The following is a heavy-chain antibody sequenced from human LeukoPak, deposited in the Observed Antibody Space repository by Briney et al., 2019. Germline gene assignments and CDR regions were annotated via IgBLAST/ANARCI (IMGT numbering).Heavy chain of an antibody. J-gene: IGHJ4*02. CDR3: ARSRGFGLAAAGTKLPRL. CDR2: IYTSGST. D-gene: IGHD6-13*01. Sequence: PSQTLSLTCTVSAGSISSGSSYSSCIRPPAGKGLEWFGRIYTSGSTNYNPSLKSRVTISVDTSKNQFSLKLSSVTAADTAVYYCARSRGFGLAAAGTKLPRLWGQGTLVTVSS. CDR1: AGSISSGSSY. V-gene: IGHV4-61*02.